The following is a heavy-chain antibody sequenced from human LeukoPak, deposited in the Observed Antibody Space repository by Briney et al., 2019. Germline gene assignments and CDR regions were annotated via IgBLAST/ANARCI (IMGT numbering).Heavy chain of an antibody. V-gene: IGHV4-59*08. Sequence: PSETLSLTCTVSGGSISSYYWSWIRQPPGKGLEWIGYIYYSGSTNYNPSLKSRVTISVDTSKNQFSLKLSSVTAADTAAYYCAGSRDGYNGYYYYGMDVWGQGTTVTVSS. CDR2: IYYSGST. D-gene: IGHD5-24*01. CDR1: GGSISSYY. CDR3: AGSRDGYNGYYYYGMDV. J-gene: IGHJ6*02.